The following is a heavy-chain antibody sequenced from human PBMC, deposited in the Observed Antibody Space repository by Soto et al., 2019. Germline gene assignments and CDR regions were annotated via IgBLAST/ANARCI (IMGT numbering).Heavy chain of an antibody. CDR1: GFTFSSYA. D-gene: IGHD2-8*01. CDR2: ISDDRDTT. V-gene: IGHV3-23*01. J-gene: IGHJ4*02. CDR3: VKKPVGSTGTNYFEF. Sequence: AGSLRLSCAASGFTFSSYAMSCVRQAPGKGLEGVSVISDDRDTTYYADSVNGRFTISRDNSKNTLYLEMNSLEAEDAAVYYCVKKPVGSTGTNYFEFWGLETLVTVSS.